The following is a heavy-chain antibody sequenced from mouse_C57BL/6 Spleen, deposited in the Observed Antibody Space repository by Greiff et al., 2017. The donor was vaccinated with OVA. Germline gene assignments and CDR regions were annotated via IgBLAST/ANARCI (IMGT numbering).Heavy chain of an antibody. CDR2: IYPGSGST. D-gene: IGHD1-1*01. Sequence: VKLMESGAELVKPGASVKMSCKASGYTFTSYWITWVKQRPGQGLEWIGDIYPGSGSTNYNEKFKSKATLTVDTSSSTAYMQLSSLTSEDSAVYYCARGIYYYGSRYFDYWGQGTTLTVSS. V-gene: IGHV1-55*01. CDR1: GYTFTSYW. J-gene: IGHJ2*01. CDR3: ARGIYYYGSRYFDY.